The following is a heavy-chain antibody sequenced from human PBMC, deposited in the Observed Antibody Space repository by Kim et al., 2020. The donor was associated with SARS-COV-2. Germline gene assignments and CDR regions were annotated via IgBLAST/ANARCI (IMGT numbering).Heavy chain of an antibody. Sequence: SETLSLTCAVSGGSISSSNWWSWVRQPPGKGLEWIGEIYHSGSTNYNPSLKSRVTISVDKSKNQFSLKLSSVTAADTAVYYCARFGYVDIVVVPAAMPYYYYGMDVWGQGTTVTVSS. J-gene: IGHJ6*02. D-gene: IGHD2-2*03. CDR3: ARFGYVDIVVVPAAMPYYYYGMDV. CDR1: GGSISSSNW. CDR2: IYHSGST. V-gene: IGHV4-4*02.